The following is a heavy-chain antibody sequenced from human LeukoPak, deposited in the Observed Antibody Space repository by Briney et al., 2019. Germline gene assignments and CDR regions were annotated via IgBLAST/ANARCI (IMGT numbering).Heavy chain of an antibody. Sequence: GGSLRLSCAASGFTFSNSGMHWVRQAPGKGLEWVAFIRYDGSNKYYADSVQGRFTISRDNSKNTLYLQMNSLRAEDTAVYYCARGDNWNYGRFDPWGQGTLVTVSS. V-gene: IGHV3-30*02. CDR3: ARGDNWNYGRFDP. CDR2: IRYDGSNK. CDR1: GFTFSNSG. J-gene: IGHJ5*02. D-gene: IGHD1-7*01.